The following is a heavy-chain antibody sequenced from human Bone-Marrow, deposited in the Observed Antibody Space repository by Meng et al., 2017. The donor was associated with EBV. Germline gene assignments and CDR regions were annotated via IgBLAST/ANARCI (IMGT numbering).Heavy chain of an antibody. J-gene: IGHJ4*02. CDR1: GGTFRSDA. CDR2: LIPMVGAP. V-gene: IGHV1-69*01. D-gene: IGHD3-10*01. Sequence: VQVQGSGAEVKKPGSSVKVSFRTSGGTFRSDAVSWVRQAPGQGLEWMGGLIPMVGAPHYAQKFQGRVTIIADESTSTHSMELNSLRSEDTAMYYCASESGRGFTPDYWGQGTLVTVSS. CDR3: ASESGRGFTPDY.